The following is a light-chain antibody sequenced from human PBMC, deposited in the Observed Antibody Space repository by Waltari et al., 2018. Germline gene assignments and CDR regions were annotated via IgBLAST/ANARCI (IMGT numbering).Light chain of an antibody. V-gene: IGLV2-14*01. Sequence: QSALTQPASVSGSPGQSITISCTGTSSDVGGYNYFSWYQQHPGEAPKLLIYDASKRPVGVCHRFCGSKSCTTASLTISGLQAEDEADYYCSSYTSSSTWVFGGGTKVTVL. CDR1: SSDVGGYNY. CDR3: SSYTSSSTWV. J-gene: IGLJ3*02. CDR2: DAS.